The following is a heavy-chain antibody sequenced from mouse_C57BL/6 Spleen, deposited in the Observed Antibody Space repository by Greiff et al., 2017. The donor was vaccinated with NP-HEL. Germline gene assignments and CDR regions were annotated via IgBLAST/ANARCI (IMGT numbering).Heavy chain of an antibody. J-gene: IGHJ2*01. V-gene: IGHV1-26*01. CDR2: INPNNGGT. CDR1: GYTFTDYY. D-gene: IGHD5-5*01. Sequence: EVQLQQSGPELVKPGASVKISCKASGYTFTDYYMNWVKQSHGKSLEWIGDINPNNGGTSYNQKFKGKATLTVDKSSSTAYMELRSLTSEDSAVYYCARGVRDYRFDYWGQGTTLTVSS. CDR3: ARGVRDYRFDY.